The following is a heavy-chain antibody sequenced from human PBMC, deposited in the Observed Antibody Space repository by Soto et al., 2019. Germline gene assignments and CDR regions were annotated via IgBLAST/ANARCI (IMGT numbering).Heavy chain of an antibody. CDR1: GDSISRGAYY. J-gene: IGHJ4*02. CDR3: TRDEPLWFGELSH. CDR2: INYSGST. Sequence: PSETLSLTCTVSGDSISRGAYYWTWIRQHPGKGLEWIGNINYSGSTNYNPSLKGRVTMSLDTSKNQFSLKLNSVTAADTAIYYCTRDEPLWFGELSHWGQGIQVTVSS. V-gene: IGHV4-31*03. D-gene: IGHD3-10*01.